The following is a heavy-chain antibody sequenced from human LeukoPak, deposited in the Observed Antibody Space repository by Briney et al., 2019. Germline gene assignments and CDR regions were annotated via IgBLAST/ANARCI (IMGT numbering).Heavy chain of an antibody. Sequence: SETLSLTCTVSGGSISSSSYYWGWIRQPPGKGLEWIGSIYYSGSTYYNPSLKSRVTISVDTSKNQFSLKLSSVTAADTAVYYCARVRVAAAGTRNYFDYWGQGTLVTVSS. D-gene: IGHD6-13*01. CDR1: GGSISSSSYY. CDR2: IYYSGST. J-gene: IGHJ4*02. CDR3: ARVRVAAAGTRNYFDY. V-gene: IGHV4-39*07.